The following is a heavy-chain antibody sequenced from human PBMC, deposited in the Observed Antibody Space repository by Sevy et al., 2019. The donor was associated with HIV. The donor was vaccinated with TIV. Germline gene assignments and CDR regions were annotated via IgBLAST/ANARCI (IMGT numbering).Heavy chain of an antibody. Sequence: GGSLRLSCADSGFTFIDYAMHWVRQAPGKGLEWVAVISDDGSKTYYADSVNGRFTFSRDNSKNTLYLQMNSLRADDTAVYYCARGRVTSHYFDYWGQGTLVTVSS. V-gene: IGHV3-30*04. CDR2: ISDDGSKT. CDR3: ARGRVTSHYFDY. CDR1: GFTFIDYA. D-gene: IGHD2-21*02. J-gene: IGHJ4*02.